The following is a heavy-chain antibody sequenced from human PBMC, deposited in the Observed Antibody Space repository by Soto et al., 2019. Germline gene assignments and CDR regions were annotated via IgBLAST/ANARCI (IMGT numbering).Heavy chain of an antibody. J-gene: IGHJ6*02. CDR2: IYHSGST. CDR3: ASPAVAGTCGYCMDV. Sequence: SETLSLTCAVSGGSISSSNWWSWVRPPPGKGLEWIGEIYHSGSTNYNPSLKSRVTISVDKAKNQFSLKLSSVTAADTAVYYCASPAVAGTCGYCMDVGGQGTTVTVAS. V-gene: IGHV4-4*02. CDR1: GGSISSSNW. D-gene: IGHD6-19*01.